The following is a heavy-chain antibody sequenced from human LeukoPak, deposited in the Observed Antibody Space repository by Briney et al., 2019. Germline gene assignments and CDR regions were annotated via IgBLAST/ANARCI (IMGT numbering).Heavy chain of an antibody. J-gene: IGHJ5*02. CDR1: GFTFSHYW. Sequence: GGSLRLSCAASGFTFSHYWMSWVRQAPGKGLEWVANIKQDGSEMHYVDSVKGRSTISRDNANNSLYLQMNSLRAEDTAVYYCVRAVVVAASYRFDPWGQEPWSPSPQ. V-gene: IGHV3-7*03. CDR2: IKQDGSEM. CDR3: VRAVVVAASYRFDP. D-gene: IGHD2-15*01.